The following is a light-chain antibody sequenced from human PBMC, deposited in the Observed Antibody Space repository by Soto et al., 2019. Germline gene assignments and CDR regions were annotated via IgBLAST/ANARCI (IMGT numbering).Light chain of an antibody. Sequence: EIVMTQSPATLSVSPGERATLSCRASQSAGSSYLAWYQQKPGQAPRLLIYGASRRATGIPDRFSGSGSGTDFTLTISRLEPEDFAVYYCQQYGDSRLTFGGGTKVDIK. V-gene: IGKV3-20*01. CDR1: QSAGSSY. CDR2: GAS. J-gene: IGKJ4*01. CDR3: QQYGDSRLT.